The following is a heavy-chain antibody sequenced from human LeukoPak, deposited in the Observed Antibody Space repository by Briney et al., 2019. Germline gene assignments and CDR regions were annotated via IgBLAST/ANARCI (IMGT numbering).Heavy chain of an antibody. J-gene: IGHJ4*02. D-gene: IGHD1-26*01. CDR2: INPNSGGT. Sequence: GASVKVSCKASGYTFTGYYMHWVRQAPGQGLEWMGWINPNSGGTNYAQKFQGRVTMTRDTSISTAYMELSGLRSDDTAAYYCARDTGSYFFGYWGQGTLVTVSS. CDR3: ARDTGSYFFGY. V-gene: IGHV1-2*02. CDR1: GYTFTGYY.